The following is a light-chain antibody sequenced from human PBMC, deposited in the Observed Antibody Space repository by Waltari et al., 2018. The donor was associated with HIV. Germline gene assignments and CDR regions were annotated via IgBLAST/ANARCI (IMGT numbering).Light chain of an antibody. CDR1: QSVLHSSDNTNNKNY. CDR3: QQYYSNFLT. V-gene: IGKV4-1*01. J-gene: IGKJ4*01. CDR2: WAS. Sequence: DIVMTQSPDSLAVSLGERATINCKSSQSVLHSSDNTNNKNYLAWYQQKPGQPPQLLIYWASTRESGVPDRFSGSGSGTDFTLTISSLQAEDVAVYYCQQYYSNFLTFGGGTRVEIK.